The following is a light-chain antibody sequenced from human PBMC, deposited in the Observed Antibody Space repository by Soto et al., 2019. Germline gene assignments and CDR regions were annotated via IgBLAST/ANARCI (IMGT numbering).Light chain of an antibody. CDR3: GSYTGRTTYVV. CDR2: DVS. J-gene: IGLJ2*01. V-gene: IGLV2-14*01. Sequence: QSALTQPASVSGSPGQSITISCTGTSSDVGGYNYVSWYQQHPGRAPKLMIYDVSNRPSGVSNRFSGSKSANTASLTISGLRAEKGADYYCGSYTGRTTYVVFGGGPRLPVL. CDR1: SSDVGGYNY.